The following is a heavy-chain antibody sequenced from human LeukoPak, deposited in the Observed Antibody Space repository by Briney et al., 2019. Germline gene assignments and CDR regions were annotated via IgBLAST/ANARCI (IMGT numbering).Heavy chain of an antibody. CDR3: ARDLGPGPISGYRRGRFYHAMDV. Sequence: QPGRSLRLSCAASGFTFSIYTMHWVRQAPGKGLEWVALISYDETYIYYADSVKGRFTTSRDNSKNTLYLQMNSLRAEDTAVYYCARDLGPGPISGYRRGRFYHAMDVWGQGTTVTVSS. J-gene: IGHJ6*02. CDR2: ISYDETYI. V-gene: IGHV3-30-3*01. D-gene: IGHD3-22*01. CDR1: GFTFSIYT.